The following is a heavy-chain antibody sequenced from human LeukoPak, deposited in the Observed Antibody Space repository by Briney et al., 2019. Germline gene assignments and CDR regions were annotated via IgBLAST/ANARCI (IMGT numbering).Heavy chain of an antibody. CDR1: GFTFSSYA. CDR2: ISSSSSYI. CDR3: ARDYSGYDWESQFPFDY. D-gene: IGHD5-12*01. J-gene: IGHJ4*02. Sequence: PGGSLRLSCAASGFTFSSYAMHWVRQAPGKGLEWVSSISSSSSYIYYADSVKGRFTISRDNAKNSLYLQMNSLRAEDTAVYYCARDYSGYDWESQFPFDYWGQGTLVTVSS. V-gene: IGHV3-21*01.